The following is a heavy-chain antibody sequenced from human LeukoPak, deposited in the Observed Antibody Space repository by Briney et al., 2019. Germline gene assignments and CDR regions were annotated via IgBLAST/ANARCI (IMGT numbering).Heavy chain of an antibody. CDR3: AIVADLGSPDWFDP. Sequence: SQTLSLTCTVSGGAISSGGYYWLWIRQHPGKGLEWIGYIYYSGSTYYNPSLKSRVTISVDTSKNQFSLKLSSVTAADTAEYYCAIVADLGSPDWFDPWGQGTLVTVSS. J-gene: IGHJ5*02. V-gene: IGHV4-31*03. CDR1: GGAISSGGYY. CDR2: IYYSGST. D-gene: IGHD3-10*01.